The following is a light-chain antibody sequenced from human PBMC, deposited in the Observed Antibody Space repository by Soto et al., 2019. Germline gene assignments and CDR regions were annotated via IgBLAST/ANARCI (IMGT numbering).Light chain of an antibody. CDR1: QSVSSN. CDR3: QQYGSSPQT. V-gene: IGKV3-20*01. Sequence: EIVMTQSPSTLSVSPGERATLSCRASQSVSSNLAWYQQKPGQAPRLLIYGASNRATGIPDRFSGSGSGTDFTLTISSLEPEDFAVYYCQQYGSSPQTFGQGTKVDIK. CDR2: GAS. J-gene: IGKJ1*01.